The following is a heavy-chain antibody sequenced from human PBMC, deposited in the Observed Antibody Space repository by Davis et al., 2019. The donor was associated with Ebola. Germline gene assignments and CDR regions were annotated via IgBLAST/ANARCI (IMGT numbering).Heavy chain of an antibody. CDR3: ARGWLRSGLDY. D-gene: IGHD5-12*01. V-gene: IGHV6-1*01. CDR2: TYYTSKWFN. J-gene: IGHJ4*02. CDR1: GDSVPGSSNGA. Sequence: HSQTLSLTCSISGDSVPGSSNGAWNWIRQSPSRGLEWLGRTYYTSKWFNDYAVSVKSRITVNPDTSKNQFSLQLDSVTPEDTAVYYCARGWLRSGLDYWGQGILVTVSS.